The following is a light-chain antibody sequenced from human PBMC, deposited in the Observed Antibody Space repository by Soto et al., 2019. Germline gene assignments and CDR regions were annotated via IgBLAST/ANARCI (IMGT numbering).Light chain of an antibody. V-gene: IGLV2-14*01. CDR2: EVS. Sequence: QSVLTQPASVSGSPGQSITISCTGTSSDVGGYNYVSWYQHHPGKAPKVIIYEVSNRPSGVSSRFSGSKSGNMASLTISGLQAEDEADYFCSSYTSSSTLVFGGGTKLTVL. CDR3: SSYTSSSTLV. J-gene: IGLJ3*02. CDR1: SSDVGGYNY.